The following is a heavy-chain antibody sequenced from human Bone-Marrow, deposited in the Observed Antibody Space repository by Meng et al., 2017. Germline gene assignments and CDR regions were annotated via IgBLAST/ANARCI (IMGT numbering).Heavy chain of an antibody. CDR3: ARDLPTQHDY. J-gene: IGHJ4*02. CDR2: ISSSGSTI. V-gene: IGHV3-11*01. Sequence: GESLKISCAASGFTFSDYYMSWIRQAPGKGPEWVSYISSSGSTIYYADSVKGRFTISRDNAKNSLYLQMNSLRAEDTAVYYCARDLPTQHDYWGQGTLVTVSS. CDR1: GFTFSDYY. D-gene: IGHD1-1*01.